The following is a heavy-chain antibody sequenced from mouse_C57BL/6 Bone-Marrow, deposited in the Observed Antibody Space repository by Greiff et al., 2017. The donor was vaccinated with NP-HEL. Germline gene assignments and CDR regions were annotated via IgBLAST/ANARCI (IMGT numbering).Heavy chain of an antibody. CDR2: INYDGSST. Sequence: EVMLVESEGGLVQPGSSMKLSCTASGFTFSDYYMAWVRQVPEKGLEWVANINYDGSSTYYLDSLKSRFIISRDNAKNILYLQMSSLKSEDTATYYCAREGTTVGFDYWGQGTTLTVSS. CDR1: GFTFSDYY. V-gene: IGHV5-16*01. CDR3: AREGTTVGFDY. D-gene: IGHD1-1*01. J-gene: IGHJ2*01.